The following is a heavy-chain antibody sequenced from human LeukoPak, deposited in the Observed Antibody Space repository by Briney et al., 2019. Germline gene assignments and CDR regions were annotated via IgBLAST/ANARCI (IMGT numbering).Heavy chain of an antibody. V-gene: IGHV3-49*04. CDR2: IRSKAYGGTT. CDR1: VFTFGDYA. D-gene: IGHD6-13*01. CDR3: TRVGGSYSSSWFFDY. Sequence: PGRSLRLSCTASVFTFGDYAMSWVRQAPGKGLEWVGFIRSKAYGGTTEYAASVKGRFTISRDDSKSIAYLQMNSLKTEDTAVYYCTRVGGSYSSSWFFDYWGQGTLVTVSS. J-gene: IGHJ4*02.